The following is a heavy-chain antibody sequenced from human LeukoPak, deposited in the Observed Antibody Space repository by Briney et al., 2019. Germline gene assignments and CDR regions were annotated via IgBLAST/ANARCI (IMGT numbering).Heavy chain of an antibody. CDR3: ARARELLGWFDP. V-gene: IGHV4-38-2*02. Sequence: PSETLSLTCTVSGYSISSGHYWGWIRQPPGKGLEWIGSIYHSGSTYYNPSLKSRVTISVDTSKNQFSLKLSSVTAADTAVYYCARARELLGWFDPWGQGTLVTVSS. CDR1: GYSISSGHY. J-gene: IGHJ5*02. D-gene: IGHD3-10*01. CDR2: IYHSGST.